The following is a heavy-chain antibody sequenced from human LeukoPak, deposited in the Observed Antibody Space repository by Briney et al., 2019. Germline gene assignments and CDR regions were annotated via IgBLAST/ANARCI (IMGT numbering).Heavy chain of an antibody. J-gene: IGHJ5*02. D-gene: IGHD3-3*01. V-gene: IGHV4-34*01. Sequence: SETLSLTCAAYGGSFSGYYWSWIRQPPGKGLEWIGEINHSGSTNYNPSLKSRVTISVDTSKNQFSLKLSSVTAADTAVYYCARGSKFWSGYLKKNWFDPWGQGTLVTVSS. CDR3: ARGSKFWSGYLKKNWFDP. CDR2: INHSGST. CDR1: GGSFSGYY.